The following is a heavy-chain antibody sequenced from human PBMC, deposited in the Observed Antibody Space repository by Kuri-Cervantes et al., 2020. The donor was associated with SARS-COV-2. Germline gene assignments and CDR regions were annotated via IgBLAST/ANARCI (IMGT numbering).Heavy chain of an antibody. D-gene: IGHD6-19*01. CDR1: GLTFSDAW. CDR2: FKSKTAGGTT. J-gene: IGHJ4*02. V-gene: IGHV3-15*01. Sequence: GESLKISCVVSGLTFSDAWMSWVRQTPGKGLEWVGRFKSKTAGGTTVYAAPVKGRFTISRADSRDTLYLQMNSLKTEDTAVYYCATGSTSGWYRRDFDFWGLGTLVTVSS. CDR3: ATGSTSGWYRRDFDF.